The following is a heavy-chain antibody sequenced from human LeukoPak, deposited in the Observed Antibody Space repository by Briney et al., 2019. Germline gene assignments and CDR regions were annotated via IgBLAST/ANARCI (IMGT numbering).Heavy chain of an antibody. V-gene: IGHV3-7*03. CDR1: GLTFSSDL. CDR3: ARPMGGDSSSWYSINYYYYYGMDV. J-gene: IGHJ6*02. Sequence: GGSLRLSCAASGLTFSSDLMSWVGGAPGKGREGLGNIKQDGSEKYYVDSVKGRFTISRDNATNSLYLQMNSLRAEDTAVYYCARPMGGDSSSWYSINYYYYYGMDVWGQGTTVTVSS. CDR2: IKQDGSEK. D-gene: IGHD6-13*01.